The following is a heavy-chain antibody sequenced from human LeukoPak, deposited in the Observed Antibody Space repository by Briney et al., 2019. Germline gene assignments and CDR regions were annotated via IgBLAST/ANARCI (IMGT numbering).Heavy chain of an antibody. J-gene: IGHJ3*02. CDR3: ARTGDIDAFDI. D-gene: IGHD7-27*01. Sequence: GGSLRLSCAASGFTFSSYGMHWVRQAPGKGLEWVAFIRYDGGNKYYADSVKGRFTISRDNSKNTLYLQMNSLRAEDTAVYYCARTGDIDAFDIWGQGTMVTVSS. CDR1: GFTFSSYG. CDR2: IRYDGGNK. V-gene: IGHV3-30*02.